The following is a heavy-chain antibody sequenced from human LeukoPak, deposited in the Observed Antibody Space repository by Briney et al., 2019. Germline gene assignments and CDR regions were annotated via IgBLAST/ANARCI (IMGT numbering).Heavy chain of an antibody. J-gene: IGHJ4*02. CDR1: GFIISNYA. CDR3: VKDANYYDSSGYYDY. CDR2: ISANGGST. V-gene: IGHV3-64D*06. Sequence: GGSLRLSCSASGFIISNYAMHWVRQAPGKGLEYVSAISANGGSTYYADSVKGRFTISRDNSKNTLYLQMSSLRAEDTAMYQCVKDANYYDSSGYYDYWGQGTLVTVSS. D-gene: IGHD3-22*01.